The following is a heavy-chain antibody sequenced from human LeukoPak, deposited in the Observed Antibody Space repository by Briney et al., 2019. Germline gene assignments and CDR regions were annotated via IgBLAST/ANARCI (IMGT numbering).Heavy chain of an antibody. D-gene: IGHD3-10*01. CDR3: AKGPLGGSGSYVKRFDY. J-gene: IGHJ4*02. V-gene: IGHV3-33*06. Sequence: GGSLRLSCAASGFTFSSYGMHWARQAPGKGLEWVAVIWYDGNNKYYADFVKGRFTISRDNSKNTLYLQMNSLRAEDTAVYYCAKGPLGGSGSYVKRFDYWGQGTLVTVSS. CDR1: GFTFSSYG. CDR2: IWYDGNNK.